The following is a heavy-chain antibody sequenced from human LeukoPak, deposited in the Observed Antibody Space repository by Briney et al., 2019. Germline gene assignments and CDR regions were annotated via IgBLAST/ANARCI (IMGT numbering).Heavy chain of an antibody. CDR3: ARDRLPYYYDSSGPTGY. J-gene: IGHJ4*02. CDR1: GFTFSDYY. CDR2: ISSSGSTI. D-gene: IGHD3-22*01. Sequence: GGSLRLSCAASGFTFSDYYMSWIRQAPGKGLEWVSYISSSGSTIYYADSVKGRFTISRDNAKNSLYLQMNSLRAEDTAVYYCARDRLPYYYDSSGPTGYWGQGTLVTVSS. V-gene: IGHV3-11*04.